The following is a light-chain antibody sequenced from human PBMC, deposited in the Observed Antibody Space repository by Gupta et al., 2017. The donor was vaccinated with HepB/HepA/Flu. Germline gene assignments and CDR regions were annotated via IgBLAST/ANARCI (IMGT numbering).Light chain of an antibody. Sequence: DLQMTQSPSSLSASVGDRVTITCRASQGISNYLAWYQQKPGRVPQLLIYTASTLQSGVPSRFSGSGSGTDFTLTISSLRPEDVSTYYCRKFDSAPFTFGPGTKVDVK. J-gene: IGKJ3*01. CDR3: RKFDSAPFT. CDR1: QGISNY. V-gene: IGKV1-27*01. CDR2: TAS.